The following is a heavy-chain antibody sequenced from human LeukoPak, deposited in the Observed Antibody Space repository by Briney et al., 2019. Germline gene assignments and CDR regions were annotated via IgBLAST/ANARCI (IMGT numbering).Heavy chain of an antibody. CDR1: GYTFTSYG. D-gene: IGHD4-17*01. V-gene: IGHV1-18*01. CDR3: ARASKMTTVTTFDY. Sequence: GASVKVSCKASGYTFTSYGISWVRQAPGQGLEWMGWISAYNGNTNYAQKLQGRVTMTTDTSTSTAYMELRSLRSDDTAVYYCARASKMTTVTTFDYWGQGTLVTVSS. CDR2: ISAYNGNT. J-gene: IGHJ4*02.